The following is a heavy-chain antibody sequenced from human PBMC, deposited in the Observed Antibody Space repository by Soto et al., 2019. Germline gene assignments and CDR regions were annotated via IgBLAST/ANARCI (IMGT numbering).Heavy chain of an antibody. Sequence: GGSLRLSCAASGFTFSSYAMSWFRQAPGKGLEWVSAISGSGGSTYYADSVKGRFTLSRDNSKNTLYLKMNSLRAEDAAVYYWAKGRSCLALYYLDSWGQGTLGTVA. CDR2: ISGSGGST. D-gene: IGHD1-26*01. CDR3: AKGRSCLALYYLDS. J-gene: IGHJ4*02. V-gene: IGHV3-23*01. CDR1: GFTFSSYA.